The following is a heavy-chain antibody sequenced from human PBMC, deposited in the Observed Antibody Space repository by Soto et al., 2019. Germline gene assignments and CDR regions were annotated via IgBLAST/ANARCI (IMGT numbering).Heavy chain of an antibody. V-gene: IGHV4-34*12. Sequence: PSETLSLTCAIYGASLGGFHWTWLRQAPGKGLEWIGELIHGGSTNYNPSLKSRVSFSLDTSKNQFSLHLMSVTAADTAVYYCARSPLGYAYVRQTWSEVGDSFDIWGRGTMVTVPS. CDR1: GASLGGFH. CDR3: ARSPLGYAYVRQTWSEVGDSFDI. J-gene: IGHJ3*02. D-gene: IGHD3-16*01. CDR2: LIHGGST.